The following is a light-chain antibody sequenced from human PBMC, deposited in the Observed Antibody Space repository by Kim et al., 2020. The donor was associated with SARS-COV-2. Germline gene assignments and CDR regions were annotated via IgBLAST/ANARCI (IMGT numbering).Light chain of an antibody. CDR3: QQDDKFALT. CDR2: GAS. CDR1: EDITAW. Sequence: ASVGDRVTIACRASEDITAWLAWSQLNPGKAPKLLINGASRLHDGVQSRFSGSGSGPDFTLTTSNLKPDDFATYYCQQDDKFALTFGRGTKVDIK. V-gene: IGKV1-12*01. J-gene: IGKJ4*02.